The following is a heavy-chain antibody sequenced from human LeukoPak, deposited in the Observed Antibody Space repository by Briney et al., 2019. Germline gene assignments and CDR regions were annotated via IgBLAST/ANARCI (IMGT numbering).Heavy chain of an antibody. V-gene: IGHV3-23*01. CDR2: ISSSSSYT. Sequence: GGSLRLSCAASGFTFSSYAMSWVRQAPGKGLEWVSSISSSSSYTYYADSVKGRFTISRDNSKNTLYLQMNSLRAEDTAVYYCAKDRAGTGWDYFDYWGQGTLVTVSS. CDR3: AKDRAGTGWDYFDY. J-gene: IGHJ4*02. D-gene: IGHD1-14*01. CDR1: GFTFSSYA.